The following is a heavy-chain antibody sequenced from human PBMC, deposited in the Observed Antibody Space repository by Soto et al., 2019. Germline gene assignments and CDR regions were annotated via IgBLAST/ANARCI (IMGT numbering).Heavy chain of an antibody. CDR1: GFTFSSYG. V-gene: IGHV3-30*02. D-gene: IGHD1-26*01. J-gene: IGHJ4*02. Sequence: VQLVESGGGLVQPGGSLRLSCAASGFTFSSYGMHWVRQAPGKGLEWVAVIWYDGSNKYYADSVKGRFTISRDNSKNTLYLQMNSLRAEDTAVYYCAKGSYSGIYSDFDYWGQGTLVTVSS. CDR3: AKGSYSGIYSDFDY. CDR2: IWYDGSNK.